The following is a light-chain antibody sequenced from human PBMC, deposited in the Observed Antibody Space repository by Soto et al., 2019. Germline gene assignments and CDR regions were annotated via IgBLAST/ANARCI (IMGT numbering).Light chain of an antibody. CDR2: AAS. Sequence: DIRMTQSPSTLSASVGDRVTITCRASQSISDSLAWYQQKPGKAPKLLIYAASSLQSGVPSRFSGSGSGTDFTLTISSLQPEDFATYYCQQSYSTPWTVGQVTKVDSK. J-gene: IGKJ1*01. V-gene: IGKV1-39*01. CDR1: QSISDS. CDR3: QQSYSTPWT.